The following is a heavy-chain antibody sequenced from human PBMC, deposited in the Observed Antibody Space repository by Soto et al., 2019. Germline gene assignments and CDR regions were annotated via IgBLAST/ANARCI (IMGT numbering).Heavy chain of an antibody. Sequence: QVQLVESGGGVVQRGRSLRLSCAASGFTFSSYAMHWVRQAPGKGLEWVAVISYDGSNKYYADSVKGRFTISRDNSKNTLYLQMNSLRAEDTAVYYCAGSKTTVTPSGYYFDYWGQGTLVTVSS. CDR1: GFTFSSYA. J-gene: IGHJ4*02. V-gene: IGHV3-30-3*01. CDR3: AGSKTTVTPSGYYFDY. D-gene: IGHD4-17*01. CDR2: ISYDGSNK.